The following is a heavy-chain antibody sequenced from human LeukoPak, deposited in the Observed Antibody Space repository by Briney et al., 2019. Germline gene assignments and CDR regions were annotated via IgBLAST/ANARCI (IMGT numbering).Heavy chain of an antibody. CDR1: GYTFSRYG. Sequence: GASVKVSFKASGYTFSRYGLNWVRQAPGQGLEWMGWISGYNGNTNYAQKFQGRVTMTTATSTSTAYMELRSLRSDDTAVYYCARGGGSGSYSPIKFDYWGQGTLVTVSS. D-gene: IGHD3-10*01. J-gene: IGHJ4*02. CDR3: ARGGGSGSYSPIKFDY. CDR2: ISGYNGNT. V-gene: IGHV1-18*01.